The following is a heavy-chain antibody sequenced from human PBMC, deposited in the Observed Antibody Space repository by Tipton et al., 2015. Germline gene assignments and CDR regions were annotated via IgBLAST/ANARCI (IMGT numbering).Heavy chain of an antibody. V-gene: IGHV4-34*01. Sequence: TLSLTCAVYGGSFSGYYWSWIRQPPGKGLEWIGEINHSGNTNYNPSLKSRVTISVDTSKNQFSLKLSSVTAADTAVYYCARYTAYGSGIYTYYFDYWGQGTLVTVSS. CDR1: GGSFSGYY. J-gene: IGHJ4*02. CDR2: INHSGNT. D-gene: IGHD3-10*01. CDR3: ARYTAYGSGIYTYYFDY.